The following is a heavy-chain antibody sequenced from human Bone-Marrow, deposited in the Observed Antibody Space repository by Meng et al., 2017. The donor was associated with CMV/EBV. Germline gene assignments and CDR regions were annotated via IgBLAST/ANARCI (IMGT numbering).Heavy chain of an antibody. CDR1: GGSISSSSYY. J-gene: IGHJ4*02. Sequence: PQRQESGPGLVKPSETLSLTCTVSGGSISSSSYYWGWIRQPPGKGLEWIGSIYYSGSTYYNPSLKSRVTISVDTSKNQFSLKLSSVTAADTAVYYCARDPPVPTAGGLDYWGQGTLVTVSS. CDR3: ARDPPVPTAGGLDY. V-gene: IGHV4-39*07. D-gene: IGHD6-13*01. CDR2: IYYSGST.